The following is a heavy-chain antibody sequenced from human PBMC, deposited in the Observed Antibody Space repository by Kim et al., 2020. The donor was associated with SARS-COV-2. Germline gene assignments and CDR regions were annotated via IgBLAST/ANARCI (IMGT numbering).Heavy chain of an antibody. CDR1: GYTFTSYA. CDR2: INTNTGNP. Sequence: ASVKVSCKASGYTFTSYAMNWVRQAPGQGLEWMGWINTNTGNPTYAQGFTGRFVFSLDTSVSTAYLQISSLKAEDTAVYYCARSMRQWLVRLGKVHYGMDVWGQGTTVTVSS. J-gene: IGHJ6*02. V-gene: IGHV7-4-1*02. D-gene: IGHD6-19*01. CDR3: ARSMRQWLVRLGKVHYGMDV.